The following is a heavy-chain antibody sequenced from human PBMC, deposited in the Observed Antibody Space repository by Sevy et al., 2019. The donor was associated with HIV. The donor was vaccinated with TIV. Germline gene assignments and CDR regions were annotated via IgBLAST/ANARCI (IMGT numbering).Heavy chain of an antibody. CDR2: ISSTSSYI. D-gene: IGHD6-19*01. V-gene: IGHV3-21*01. J-gene: IGHJ5*02. CDR3: ARDYNSGWRKFNLFDP. Sequence: GGSLRLSCAASGFTFSTYSMNWVRQAPGKGLEWVSSISSTSSYIDYAYSVKGRFTISRDNAENSLYLQMNNLRAEDTAVYYCARDYNSGWRKFNLFDPWGQRTLVTVSS. CDR1: GFTFSTYS.